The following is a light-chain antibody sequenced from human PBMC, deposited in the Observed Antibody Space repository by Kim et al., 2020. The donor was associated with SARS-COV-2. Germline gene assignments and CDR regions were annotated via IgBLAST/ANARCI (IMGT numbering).Light chain of an antibody. Sequence: VSPGESATLSCMASQSVSSNLAWYQQKPGQAPRLLIYGASTRATGIPARFSGSGSGTEFTLTIGSLQSEDFAVYYCQQYNNWPPGTFGQGTKLEI. V-gene: IGKV3-15*01. CDR1: QSVSSN. CDR2: GAS. CDR3: QQYNNWPPGT. J-gene: IGKJ2*01.